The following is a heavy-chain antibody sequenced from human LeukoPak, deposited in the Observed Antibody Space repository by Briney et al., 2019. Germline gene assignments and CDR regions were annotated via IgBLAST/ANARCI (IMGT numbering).Heavy chain of an antibody. Sequence: ASVKVSCKVSGYTLTELSMHWVRQAPGKGLEWMGGIDPEDGETIYAQKFQGRVTMTEDTSTDTAYMELSSLRSEDTAVYYCAATKYYDILTGYPTPGAFDIWGQGTTVTVSS. CDR3: AATKYYDILTGYPTPGAFDI. D-gene: IGHD3-9*01. CDR2: IDPEDGET. CDR1: GYTLTELS. J-gene: IGHJ3*02. V-gene: IGHV1-24*01.